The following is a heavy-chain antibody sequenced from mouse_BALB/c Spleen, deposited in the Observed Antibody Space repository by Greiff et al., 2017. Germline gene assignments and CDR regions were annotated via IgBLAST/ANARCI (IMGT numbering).Heavy chain of an antibody. CDR2: ISYSGST. V-gene: IGHV3-2*02. J-gene: IGHJ4*01. D-gene: IGHD2-10*02. CDR3: ARGYGNYGEDY. CDR1: GYSITSDYA. Sequence: VQLKESGPGLVKPSQSLSLTCTVTGYSITSDYAWNWIRQFPGNKLEWMGYISYSGSTSYNPSLKSRISITRDTSKNQFFLQLNSVTTEDTATYYCARGYGNYGEDYWGQGTSVTVSS.